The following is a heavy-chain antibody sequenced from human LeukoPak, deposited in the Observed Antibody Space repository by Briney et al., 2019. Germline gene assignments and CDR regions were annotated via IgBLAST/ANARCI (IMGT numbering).Heavy chain of an antibody. CDR2: IRYDGSNK. D-gene: IGHD3-22*01. J-gene: IGHJ4*02. Sequence: PGGSLRLSCAASGFTFSSYGMHWVRQAPGKWLEWVAFIRYDGSNKYYADSVKGRFTISRDNSKNTLYLQMNSLRAEDTAVYYCAKDSSNTYYYDSSGYFISWGQGTLVTVSS. CDR1: GFTFSSYG. V-gene: IGHV3-30*02. CDR3: AKDSSNTYYYDSSGYFIS.